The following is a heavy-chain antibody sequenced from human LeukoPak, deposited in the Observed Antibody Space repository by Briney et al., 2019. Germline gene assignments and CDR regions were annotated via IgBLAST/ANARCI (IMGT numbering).Heavy chain of an antibody. D-gene: IGHD2/OR15-2a*01. CDR3: ARQEYGPAALFDC. V-gene: IGHV3-33*01. CDR1: EFTFSSYV. Sequence: PGRSLRLSCVTSEFTFSSYVMHWVRQAPGKGLEWVALIWSDGSSIHYADSVKGRFTISRDNSKNTLYLQTNSLRAEDTAIYYCARQEYGPAALFDCWGQGTLVTVSS. J-gene: IGHJ4*02. CDR2: IWSDGSSI.